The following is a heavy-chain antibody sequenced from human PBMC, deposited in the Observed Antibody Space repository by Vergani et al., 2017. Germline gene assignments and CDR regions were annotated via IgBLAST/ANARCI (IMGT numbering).Heavy chain of an antibody. J-gene: IGHJ4*02. V-gene: IGHV4-34*01. CDR3: ARAKPTYYYDSSGYSLLY. CDR1: GGSFSGYY. D-gene: IGHD3-22*01. Sequence: QVQLQESGPGLVKPSETLSLTCAVYGGSFSGYYWSWIRQPPGKGLEWIGEINHSGSTNYNPSLKSRVTISVDTSKNQFSLKLSSVTAADTAVYYCARAKPTYYYDSSGYSLLYWGQGTLVTVSS. CDR2: INHSGST.